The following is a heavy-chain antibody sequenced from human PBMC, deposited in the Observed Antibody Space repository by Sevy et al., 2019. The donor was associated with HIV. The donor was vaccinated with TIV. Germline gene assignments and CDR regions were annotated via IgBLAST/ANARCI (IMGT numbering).Heavy chain of an antibody. CDR3: ARGVIVLVPTAVSYFDS. Sequence: SETLSLTCAVSGGSISSSNWWSWVRQPPGKGLEWIGEIFHSGSTNYSPSLKSRATISIDKSKNQFSLKLTSLTAAGTAVYYCARGVIVLVPTAVSYFDSWGQGTLVTVSS. V-gene: IGHV4-4*02. D-gene: IGHD2-2*01. J-gene: IGHJ4*02. CDR1: GGSISSSNW. CDR2: IFHSGST.